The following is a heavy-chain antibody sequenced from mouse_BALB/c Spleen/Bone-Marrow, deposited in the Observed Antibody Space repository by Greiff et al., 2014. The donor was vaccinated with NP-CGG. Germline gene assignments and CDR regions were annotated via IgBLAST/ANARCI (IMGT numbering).Heavy chain of an antibody. CDR1: GFTFSSYG. D-gene: IGHD1-1*01. CDR3: ARKSGSSYFDY. CDR2: ISGGGSYT. V-gene: IGHV5-9-2*01. J-gene: IGHJ2*01. Sequence: VQLKQSGGGLVKPGGSLKLSCAASGFTFSSYGMSWVRQTPEKRLEWVATISGGGSYTYYPDSVKGRFTISRDNAKNSLYLQMSSRRSEDAALYYCARKSGSSYFDYWGQGATLTVSS.